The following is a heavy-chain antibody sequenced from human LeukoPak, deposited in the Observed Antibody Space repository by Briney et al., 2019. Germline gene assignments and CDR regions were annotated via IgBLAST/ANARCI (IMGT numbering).Heavy chain of an antibody. J-gene: IGHJ4*02. D-gene: IGHD7-27*01. V-gene: IGHV3-48*04. CDR2: ISSSSSTI. CDR3: ARTMWGFDY. Sequence: GGSLRLSCTASGFTFSSYSMNWVRQAPGKGLEWVSYISSSSSTISYADSMKGRFTISRDNAKRSLFLQMNSLRVEDTAVYYCARTMWGFDYWGQGTLVTVSS. CDR1: GFTFSSYS.